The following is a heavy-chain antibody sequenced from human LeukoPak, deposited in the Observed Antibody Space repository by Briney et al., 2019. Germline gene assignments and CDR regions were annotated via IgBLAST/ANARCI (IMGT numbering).Heavy chain of an antibody. CDR1: GYTFTSYG. V-gene: IGHV1-2*02. J-gene: IGHJ4*02. CDR3: ARGPKRQQLVQPSDY. CDR2: INPNSGGT. Sequence: ASVKVSCKASGYTFTSYGISWVRQAPGQGLEWMGWINPNSGGTNYAQKFQGRVTMTRDTSISTAYMELSRLRSDDTAVYYCARGPKRQQLVQPSDYWGQGTLVTVSS. D-gene: IGHD6-13*01.